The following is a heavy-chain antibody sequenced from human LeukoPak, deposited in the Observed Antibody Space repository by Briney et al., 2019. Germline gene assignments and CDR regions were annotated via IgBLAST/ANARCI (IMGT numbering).Heavy chain of an antibody. J-gene: IGHJ4*02. V-gene: IGHV1-24*01. D-gene: IGHD3-22*01. CDR1: GYTLTELS. CDR3: ARTKDYYDSSGYYYAYYFDY. Sequence: ASVKVSCKVSGYTLTELSMHWVRQAPGKGLEWMRGFDPEVGKTIYAQKFQGRVTITRDTSASTAYMELSSLRSEDMAVYYCARTKDYYDSSGYYYAYYFDYWGQGTLVTVSS. CDR2: FDPEVGKT.